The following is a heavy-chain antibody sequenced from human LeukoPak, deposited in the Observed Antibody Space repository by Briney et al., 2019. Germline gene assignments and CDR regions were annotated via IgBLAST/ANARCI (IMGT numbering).Heavy chain of an antibody. CDR1: GFTFSSYW. D-gene: IGHD6-13*01. J-gene: IGHJ5*02. CDR2: INSDGSSA. V-gene: IGHV3-74*01. Sequence: GGSLRLSCAASGFTFSSYWMHWVRQAPGKGLVWVSRINSDGSSASYADSVKGRFTISRDNAKNTLYLQMNSLRAEDTAVYYCARDNSSSWYRFDPWGQGTLVTVSS. CDR3: ARDNSSSWYRFDP.